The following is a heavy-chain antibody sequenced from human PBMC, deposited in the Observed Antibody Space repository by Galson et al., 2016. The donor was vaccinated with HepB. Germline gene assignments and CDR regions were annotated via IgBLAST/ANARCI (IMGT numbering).Heavy chain of an antibody. CDR2: ISSGSI. D-gene: IGHD3-3*02. CDR1: GFTFSSYS. J-gene: IGHJ4*02. CDR3: ARHHLWAFDY. Sequence: SLRLSCAASGFTFSSYSMNWVRQAPGKGLEWVSYISSGSIYYSDSVKGRFTISRDNAKDSLYLQMNSLRAEYTALYYSARHHLWAFDYWGQGTLVTVSS. V-gene: IGHV3-48*04.